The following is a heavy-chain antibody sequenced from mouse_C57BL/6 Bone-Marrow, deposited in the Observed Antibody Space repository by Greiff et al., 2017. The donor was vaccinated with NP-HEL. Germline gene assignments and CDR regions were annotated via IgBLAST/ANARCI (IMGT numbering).Heavy chain of an antibody. J-gene: IGHJ2*01. V-gene: IGHV14-2*01. CDR3: ARSLYSNYAFDY. Sequence: EVQLQESGAELVKPGASVKLSCTASGFNIKDYYMHWVKQRTEQGLEWIGRIDPEDGETKYAPKFPGKATITADTSSNTAYLQLSSLTSEDTAVYYCARSLYSNYAFDYWGQGTTLTVSS. CDR2: IDPEDGET. CDR1: GFNIKDYY. D-gene: IGHD2-5*01.